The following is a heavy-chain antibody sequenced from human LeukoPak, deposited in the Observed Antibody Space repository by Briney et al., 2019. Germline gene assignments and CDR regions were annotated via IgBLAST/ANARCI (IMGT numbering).Heavy chain of an antibody. Sequence: GASVKVSYKASGYTFTSYDINWVRQATGQGLEWMGWMSPNSGDTGYAQKFQGRVTMTSDSSISTAYMELSSLRSEDTAIYYCVRTPPNWGFDYWGQGTLVTVSS. CDR2: MSPNSGDT. V-gene: IGHV1-8*01. J-gene: IGHJ4*02. CDR3: VRTPPNWGFDY. CDR1: GYTFTSYD. D-gene: IGHD7-27*01.